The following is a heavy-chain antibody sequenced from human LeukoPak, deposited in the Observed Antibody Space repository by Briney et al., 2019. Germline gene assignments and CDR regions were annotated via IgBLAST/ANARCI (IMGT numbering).Heavy chain of an antibody. J-gene: IGHJ4*02. CDR1: SGSISSYY. CDR3: AREGPRGSYYYY. Sequence: SETLSLTCTVSSGSISSYYWSWIRQPPGKGLEWIGYIYYSGSTNYNPSLKSRVTISVDTSKNQFSLKLSSVTAADTAVYYCAREGPRGSYYYYWGQGTLVTVSS. V-gene: IGHV4-59*01. D-gene: IGHD1-26*01. CDR2: IYYSGST.